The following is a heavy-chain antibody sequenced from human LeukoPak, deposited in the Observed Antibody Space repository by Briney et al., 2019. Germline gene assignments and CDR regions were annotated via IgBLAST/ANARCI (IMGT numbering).Heavy chain of an antibody. J-gene: IGHJ4*02. D-gene: IGHD3-3*01. CDR3: AKKSLWSGPFDY. Sequence: PGGSLRLSCAASGFTFSNYAMSWVRQAPGKGLEWVSIITGSGGGSYYADSVKGRFTLSRDNSKNTLYLQMNSLRVEDTAVYFCAKKSLWSGPFDYWGQGTPVTVFS. V-gene: IGHV3-23*01. CDR2: ITGSGGGS. CDR1: GFTFSNYA.